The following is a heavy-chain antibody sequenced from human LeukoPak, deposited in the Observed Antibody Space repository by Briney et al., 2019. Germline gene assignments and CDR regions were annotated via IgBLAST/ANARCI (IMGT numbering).Heavy chain of an antibody. CDR2: TYYRSKRCN. CDR3: ARHPGTADRIAHYFDY. CDR1: GDSVSSNSAT. V-gene: IGHV6-1*01. J-gene: IGHJ4*02. D-gene: IGHD1-7*01. Sequence: SQTLSLTCAISGDSVSSNSATWNWIRQSSSRGLEWLGRTYYRSKRCNDYAVSVKSRITINPDTSKNQFSLQLNSVTPEDTAVYYCARHPGTADRIAHYFDYWGQGTLVTVSS.